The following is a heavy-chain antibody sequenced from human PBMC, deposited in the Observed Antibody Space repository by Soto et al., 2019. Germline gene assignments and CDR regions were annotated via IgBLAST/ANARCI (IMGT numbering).Heavy chain of an antibody. V-gene: IGHV4-59*01. CDR1: GGSISSYC. D-gene: IGHD3-22*01. CDR3: ARVVTYYYDSSGYYPEYYFDY. Sequence: SETLSLTCTVSGGSISSYCWSWIRQPPGKGLEWIGYIYYSGSTNYNPSLKSRVTISVDTSKNQFSLKLSSVTAADTAVYYCARVVTYYYDSSGYYPEYYFDYWGQGTLVTVSS. J-gene: IGHJ4*02. CDR2: IYYSGST.